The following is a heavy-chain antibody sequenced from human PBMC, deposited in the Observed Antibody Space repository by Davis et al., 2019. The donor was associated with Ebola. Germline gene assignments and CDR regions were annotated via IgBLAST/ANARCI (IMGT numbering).Heavy chain of an antibody. Sequence: HSQTLSLTCAISGDSVSSNSAAWNWIRQSPSRGLEWLGRTYYRSKWYNDYAVSVKSRITINPDTSKNQFSLQLNSVTPEDTAVYYCARLPLNSGIAAAGRRDGMDVWGQGTTVTVSS. J-gene: IGHJ6*02. CDR2: TYYRSKWYN. D-gene: IGHD6-13*01. V-gene: IGHV6-1*01. CDR1: GDSVSSNSAA. CDR3: ARLPLNSGIAAAGRRDGMDV.